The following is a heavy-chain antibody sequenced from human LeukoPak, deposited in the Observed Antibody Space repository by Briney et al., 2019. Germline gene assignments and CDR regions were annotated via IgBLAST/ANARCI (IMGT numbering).Heavy chain of an antibody. V-gene: IGHV3-66*01. Sequence: GGSLRLSCAASGFTFSSYSMSWVRQAPGKGLDWVSIIYGGTSTYYADSVKGRFTISRDDSRNTLYLQMSSLRAEDTAVYYCASRYEGASYFYYGMDVWGQGTTVTVSS. CDR2: IYGGTST. D-gene: IGHD1-14*01. J-gene: IGHJ6*02. CDR3: ASRYEGASYFYYGMDV. CDR1: GFTFSSYS.